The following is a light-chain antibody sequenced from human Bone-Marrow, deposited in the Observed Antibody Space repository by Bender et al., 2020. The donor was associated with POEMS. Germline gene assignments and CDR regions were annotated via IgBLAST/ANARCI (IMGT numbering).Light chain of an antibody. CDR1: ALPKQY. CDR2: KDS. V-gene: IGLV3-25*03. Sequence: SYELTQPPSVSVSPGQTARITCSADALPKQYAYWYQQRPGQAPLLVIYKDSERPSRIPERFSGSSSGTTVTLTISGVQSRDEADYYCQSTDTSDSYSWVFGGGTKLTVL. CDR3: QSTDTSDSYSWV. J-gene: IGLJ3*02.